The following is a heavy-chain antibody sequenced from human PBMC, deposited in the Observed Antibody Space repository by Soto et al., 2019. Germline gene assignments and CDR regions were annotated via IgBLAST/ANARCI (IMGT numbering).Heavy chain of an antibody. CDR2: ISAYNGHT. J-gene: IGHJ4*01. CDR1: GYTFSNYG. V-gene: IGHV1-18*01. Sequence: GASVKVSCKASGYTFSNYGISWVGQAPGQGLEWMVCISAYNGHTNCAQKLQVRVTMTTDTSRSTTYMELRSLRSDDTAVYYCARDSDIAAPGTIDYWG. D-gene: IGHD6-13*01. CDR3: ARDSDIAAPGTIDY.